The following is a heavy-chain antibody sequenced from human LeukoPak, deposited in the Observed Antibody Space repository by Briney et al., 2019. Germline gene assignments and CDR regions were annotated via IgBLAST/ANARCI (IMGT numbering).Heavy chain of an antibody. Sequence: GGSLRLSCAASGFTFSSYAMSWVRQAPGKGLEWVSAISGSGGSTYYADSVKGRFTISRDNSKNTLYLQMNSLRAEDPAVYYCAKELRGIAGAGGFYYYYGMDVWGQGTTVTVSS. CDR1: GFTFSSYA. CDR2: ISGSGGST. J-gene: IGHJ6*02. V-gene: IGHV3-23*01. D-gene: IGHD6-13*01. CDR3: AKELRGIAGAGGFYYYYGMDV.